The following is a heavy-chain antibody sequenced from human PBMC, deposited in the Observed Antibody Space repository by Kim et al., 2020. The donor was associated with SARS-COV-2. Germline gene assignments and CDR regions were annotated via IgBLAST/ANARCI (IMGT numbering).Heavy chain of an antibody. CDR3: ARGRYPDYYYYGMDV. J-gene: IGHJ6*02. CDR1: GYTFTSYG. CDR2: ISAYNGNT. Sequence: ASVKVSCKASGYTFTSYGISWVRQAPGQGLEWMGWISAYNGNTNYAQKLQGRVTMTTDTSTSIAYMELRSLRSDDTAVYYCARGRYPDYYYYGMDVWGQGTTVTVSS. V-gene: IGHV1-18*04. D-gene: IGHD3-16*02.